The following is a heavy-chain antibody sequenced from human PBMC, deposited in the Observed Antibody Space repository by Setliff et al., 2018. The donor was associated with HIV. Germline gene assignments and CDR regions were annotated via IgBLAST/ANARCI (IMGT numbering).Heavy chain of an antibody. V-gene: IGHV4-59*01. CDR1: GGSINNYF. D-gene: IGHD5-12*01. Sequence: SETLSLTCTVSGGSINNYFWSWIRQPPGKGLEWLGCLYYTGRANYNPSLKSRLTVSVDTSKNRFSLKLSSVTAADTAVYYCARDGYNYKKGTSYMDVWGKGTTVTVSS. CDR3: ARDGYNYKKGTSYMDV. CDR2: LYYTGRA. J-gene: IGHJ6*03.